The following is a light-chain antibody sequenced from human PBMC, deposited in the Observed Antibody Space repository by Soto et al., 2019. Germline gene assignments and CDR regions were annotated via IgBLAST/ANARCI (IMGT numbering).Light chain of an antibody. CDR3: QQRSNWPPIT. J-gene: IGKJ5*01. V-gene: IGKV3-11*01. CDR2: DAS. Sequence: IVLTQAPATLSFSPVERATLSCSVSQSVNNYLAWYQQKPGQAPRLLIYDASNRATGIPARFSGSGSGTDFTLTISSLEPEHFAVYYCQQRSNWPPITFGQGTRLEIK. CDR1: QSVNNY.